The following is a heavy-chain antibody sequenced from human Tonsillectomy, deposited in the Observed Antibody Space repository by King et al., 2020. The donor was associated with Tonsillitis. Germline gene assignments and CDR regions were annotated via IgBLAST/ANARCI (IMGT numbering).Heavy chain of an antibody. Sequence: VQLVESGGGLVKPGGSLRLSCAASGFTFSSYSMNWVRQAPGKGLEWVSSISSSSSYIYYADSLKGRFTISRDNAKNSLYLQMNSLRAEDTAVYYCVRESAGTNSKFDYWGQGTLVTVSS. CDR3: VRESAGTNSKFDY. D-gene: IGHD3-10*01. V-gene: IGHV3-21*01. J-gene: IGHJ4*02. CDR1: GFTFSSYS. CDR2: ISSSSSYI.